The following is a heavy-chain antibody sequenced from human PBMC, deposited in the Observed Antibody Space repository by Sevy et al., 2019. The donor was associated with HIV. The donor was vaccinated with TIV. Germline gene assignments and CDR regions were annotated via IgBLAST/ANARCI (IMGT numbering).Heavy chain of an antibody. CDR1: GYTFTSYG. V-gene: IGHV1-18*01. Sequence: ASVKVSCKASGYTFTSYGISWVRQAPGQGLEWMGWISAYNGNTNYAQKLQGRVTMNTDTSTSTAYMELRSLRSDDTAVYYCARVEMDHYDSSGFSDYWGQGTLVTVSS. J-gene: IGHJ4*02. CDR3: ARVEMDHYDSSGFSDY. CDR2: ISAYNGNT. D-gene: IGHD3-22*01.